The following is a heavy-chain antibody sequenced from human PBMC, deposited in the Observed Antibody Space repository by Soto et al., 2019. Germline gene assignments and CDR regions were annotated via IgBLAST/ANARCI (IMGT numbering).Heavy chain of an antibody. CDR3: AKMGHPREYDYIWGSTEGHIVDAFDI. CDR1: GFTFSSYG. CDR2: ISYDGSNK. J-gene: IGHJ3*02. V-gene: IGHV3-30*18. D-gene: IGHD3-16*01. Sequence: QVQLVESGGGVVQPGRSLRLSCAASGFTFSSYGMHWVRQAPGKGLEWVAVISYDGSNKYYADSVKGRFTISRDNSKNTLYLQMNRLRAEDTAVYYCAKMGHPREYDYIWGSTEGHIVDAFDIWGQGTMVTVSS.